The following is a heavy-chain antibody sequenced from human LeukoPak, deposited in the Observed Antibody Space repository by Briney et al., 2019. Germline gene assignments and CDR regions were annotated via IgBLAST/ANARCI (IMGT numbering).Heavy chain of an antibody. CDR1: GFTFSSYS. Sequence: GGSLRLSCAASGFTFSSYSMNWVRQAPGKGLEWVSYISSSSSNIYYADSVKGRFTISRDNAKNSQYLQMNSLRAEDTAVYYCARGAGRLLYLALDYWGQGTLVTVSS. CDR3: ARGAGRLLYLALDY. D-gene: IGHD2-2*02. CDR2: ISSSSSNI. V-gene: IGHV3-48*01. J-gene: IGHJ4*02.